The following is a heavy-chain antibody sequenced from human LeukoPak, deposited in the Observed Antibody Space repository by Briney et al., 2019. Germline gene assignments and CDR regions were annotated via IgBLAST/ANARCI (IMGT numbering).Heavy chain of an antibody. D-gene: IGHD3-3*01. Sequence: GRSLRLSCAASGFTFSSYAMHWVRQAPGKGLEWAAVISYDGSNKYYADSVKGRFTISRDNSKNTLYLQMNSLGAEDTAVYYCAREVAWSVFDYWGQGTLVTVSS. CDR1: GFTFSSYA. V-gene: IGHV3-30-3*01. J-gene: IGHJ4*02. CDR2: ISYDGSNK. CDR3: AREVAWSVFDY.